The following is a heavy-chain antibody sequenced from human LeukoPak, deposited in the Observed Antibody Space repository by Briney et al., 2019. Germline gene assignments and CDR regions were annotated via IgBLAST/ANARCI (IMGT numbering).Heavy chain of an antibody. CDR2: INHSGST. J-gene: IGHJ4*02. CDR1: GGSSSGYY. CDR3: ARVTRYFGGGDY. Sequence: MSSETLSLTCAVYGGSSSGYYWSWIRQPPGKGLEWIGEINHSGSTNYNPSLKSRVTISVDTSKNQFSLKLSSVTAADTAVYYCARVTRYFGGGDYWGQGTLVTVSS. D-gene: IGHD3-9*01. V-gene: IGHV4-34*01.